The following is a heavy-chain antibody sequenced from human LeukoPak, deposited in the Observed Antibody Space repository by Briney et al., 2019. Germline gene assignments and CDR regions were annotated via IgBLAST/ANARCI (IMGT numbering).Heavy chain of an antibody. J-gene: IGHJ3*02. CDR2: IYSGGST. CDR1: GFTVSSNY. Sequence: QSGGSLRLSCAASGFTVSSNYMSWVRQAPGEGLEWVSVIYSGGSTYYADSVKGRFTISRDNSKNTLYLQMNSLRAEDTAVYYCAREGGQLGPDAFDIWGQGTMVAVSS. D-gene: IGHD1-1*01. V-gene: IGHV3-53*01. CDR3: AREGGQLGPDAFDI.